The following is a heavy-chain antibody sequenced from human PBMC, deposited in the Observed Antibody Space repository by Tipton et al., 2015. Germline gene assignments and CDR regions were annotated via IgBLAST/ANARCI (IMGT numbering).Heavy chain of an antibody. J-gene: IGHJ4*02. Sequence: TLSLTCTVSGGSVSTSNYYWGWIRQSPGKGLEWIGYISYSGTTNYNPSLKSRVTISVDTSKNQFSLTLNSVTAADTAVYYCARMNAVTTPPDFYFDYWGQGTLVTVSS. D-gene: IGHD4-17*01. CDR1: GGSVSTSNYY. CDR2: ISYSGTT. CDR3: ARMNAVTTPPDFYFDY. V-gene: IGHV4-61*01.